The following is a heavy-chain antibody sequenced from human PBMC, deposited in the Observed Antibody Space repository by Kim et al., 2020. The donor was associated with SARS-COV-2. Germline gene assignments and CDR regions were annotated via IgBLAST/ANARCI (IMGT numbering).Heavy chain of an antibody. J-gene: IGHJ3*01. CDR3: ASPDATEVVADRPDAFDF. Sequence: KGRFTISRDNSKNTLYLQMNSLRAEDTAIFYCASPDATEVVADRPDAFDFWGQGTLVTVSA. V-gene: IGHV3-11*03. D-gene: IGHD2-15*01.